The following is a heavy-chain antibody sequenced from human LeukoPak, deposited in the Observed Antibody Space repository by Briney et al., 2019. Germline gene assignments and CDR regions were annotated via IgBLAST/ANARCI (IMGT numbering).Heavy chain of an antibody. CDR1: GFTFSSYA. Sequence: QSGGSLRLSCAASGFTFSSYAMSWVRQAPGKGLEWVSFISRSGTTMYYADSVKGRFTISRDNAKNSLYLQMNNLRAEDTAVYYCAINPKWGQGTLVTVSS. CDR2: ISRSGTTM. V-gene: IGHV3-48*01. CDR3: AINPK. J-gene: IGHJ4*02.